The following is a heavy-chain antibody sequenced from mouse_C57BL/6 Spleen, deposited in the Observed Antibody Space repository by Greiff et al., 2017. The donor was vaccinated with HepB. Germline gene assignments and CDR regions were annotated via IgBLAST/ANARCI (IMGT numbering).Heavy chain of an antibody. CDR1: GYAFSSYW. CDR3: ARSLYYSNPWFAY. CDR2: IYPGDGDT. D-gene: IGHD2-5*01. Sequence: QVQLQQSGAELVKPGASVKISCKASGYAFSSYWMNWVKQRPGKGLEWIGQIYPGDGDTNYNGKFKGKATLTADKSSSTAYMQLSSLTSEDSAVYFCARSLYYSNPWFAYWGQGTLVTVSA. V-gene: IGHV1-80*01. J-gene: IGHJ3*01.